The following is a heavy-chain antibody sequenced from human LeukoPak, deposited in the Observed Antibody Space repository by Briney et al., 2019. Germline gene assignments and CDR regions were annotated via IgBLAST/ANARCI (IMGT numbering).Heavy chain of an antibody. D-gene: IGHD3-16*01. CDR1: GGSISSGSYY. Sequence: PSETLSLTCTVSGGSISSGSYYWSWIRQPAGKGLEWIGRIYTSGSTNYNSSLKSRVTISVDTSKNQFSLKLSSVTAADTAVYYCARAPYWGSSHFDYWGQGTLVTVSS. J-gene: IGHJ4*02. CDR2: IYTSGST. V-gene: IGHV4-61*02. CDR3: ARAPYWGSSHFDY.